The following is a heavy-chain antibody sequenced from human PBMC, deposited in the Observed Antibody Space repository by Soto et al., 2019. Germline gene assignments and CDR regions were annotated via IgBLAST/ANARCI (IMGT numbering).Heavy chain of an antibody. V-gene: IGHV3-23*01. D-gene: IGHD2-15*01. CDR1: GFTFSSYA. J-gene: IGHJ4*02. CDR3: ANRFGYCSGGLCDY. Sequence: GGSLRLSCAASGFTFSSYAMSWVRQAPGKGLEWVSAISGSGGSTYYADSVKGRFTISRDNSKNTLYLQMNSLRAEDTAVYYCANRFGYCSGGLCDYWGQGTLVTVSS. CDR2: ISGSGGST.